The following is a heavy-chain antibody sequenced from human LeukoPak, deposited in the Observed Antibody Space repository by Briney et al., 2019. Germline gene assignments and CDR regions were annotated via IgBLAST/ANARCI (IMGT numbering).Heavy chain of an antibody. V-gene: IGHV4-4*02. Sequence: SETLSLTCAVSGGSISSSNWWSWVRQPPGKGLEWIGEIYHSGSTNYNPSLKSRVTISVDKSKNQFSLKLSSVTAADTAVYYCARGDGDSSGYYPFDYWGQGTLVTVSS. D-gene: IGHD3-22*01. CDR2: IYHSGST. J-gene: IGHJ4*02. CDR3: ARGDGDSSGYYPFDY. CDR1: GGSISSSNW.